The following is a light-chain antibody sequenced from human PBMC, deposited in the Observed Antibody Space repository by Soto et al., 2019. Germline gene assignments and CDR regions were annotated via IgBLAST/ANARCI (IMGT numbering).Light chain of an antibody. J-gene: IGLJ1*01. V-gene: IGLV2-14*03. CDR1: SSDVGGYNY. CDR2: DVS. Sequence: CRSPWPSYNIKSTGTSSDVGGYNYVSWYQQHPGKAPKLMIYDVSDRPSGVSNRFSASKSGNTASLTISGLQAEDEADYYCCSYTSSSTPWVFGTGTKVTVL. CDR3: CSYTSSSTPWV.